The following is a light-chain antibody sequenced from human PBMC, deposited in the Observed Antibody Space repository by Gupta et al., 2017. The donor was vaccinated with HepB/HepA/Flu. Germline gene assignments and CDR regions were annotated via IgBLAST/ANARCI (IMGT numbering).Light chain of an antibody. CDR3: AAWDESLNGVV. Sequence: QSVLTQSLSLSGTPGQRVTISCSGSSSNVGSKNVNWYQQLPGRAPKLLMYYNDERPSGVPDRFSGSKSDTSASLAISGLQSEDEADYYCAAWDESLNGVVFGGGTKLT. J-gene: IGLJ2*01. V-gene: IGLV1-44*01. CDR1: SSNVGSKN. CDR2: YND.